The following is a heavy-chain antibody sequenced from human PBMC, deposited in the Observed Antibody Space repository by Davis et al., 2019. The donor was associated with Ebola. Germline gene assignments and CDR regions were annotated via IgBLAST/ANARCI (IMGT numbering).Heavy chain of an antibody. CDR1: GFTFSTYW. J-gene: IGHJ4*02. CDR2: IKQDGSEK. V-gene: IGHV3-7*01. CDR3: ARGAPYYDILTGNWAAVY. Sequence: PGGSLRLSCAASGFTFSTYWMSWVRQAPGKGLEWVANIKQDGSEKYYVDSVKGRFTISRDNAKNSLYLQMNSLRAEDTAVYYCARGAPYYDILTGNWAAVYWGQGTLVTVSS. D-gene: IGHD3-9*01.